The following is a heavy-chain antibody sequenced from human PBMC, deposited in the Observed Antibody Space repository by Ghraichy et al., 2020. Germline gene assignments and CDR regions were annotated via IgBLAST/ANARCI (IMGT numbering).Heavy chain of an antibody. J-gene: IGHJ4*02. D-gene: IGHD6-19*01. Sequence: GGSLRLSCAASGFTFSSYGMHWVRQAPGKGLEWVAVVWYDGGNKYYADSVKGRFTISRDNSKNTLYLQMNSLRAEDTALYYCARGRAVAVAGTRGYYFDYWGQGTLVTVSS. CDR2: VWYDGGNK. CDR3: ARGRAVAVAGTRGYYFDY. V-gene: IGHV3-33*01. CDR1: GFTFSSYG.